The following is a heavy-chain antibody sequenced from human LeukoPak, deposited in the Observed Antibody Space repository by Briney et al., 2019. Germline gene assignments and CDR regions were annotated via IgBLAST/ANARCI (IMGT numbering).Heavy chain of an antibody. V-gene: IGHV4-59*08. Sequence: SETLSLTCTVSGGSISSYYWSWIRQPPGNGLEWIGYIYYSGSTNYNPSLKSRVTIAVDTSKNQFSLKLSSVTAADTAVYYCARLRCEMYSSGRLGWFDPWGQGTLVTVSS. J-gene: IGHJ5*02. CDR3: ARLRCEMYSSGRLGWFDP. D-gene: IGHD6-19*01. CDR2: IYYSGST. CDR1: GGSISSYY.